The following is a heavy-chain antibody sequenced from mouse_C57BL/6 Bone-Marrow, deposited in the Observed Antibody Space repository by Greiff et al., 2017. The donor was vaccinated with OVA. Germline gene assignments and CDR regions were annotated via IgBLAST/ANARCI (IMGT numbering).Heavy chain of an antibody. CDR2: ISDGGSYT. D-gene: IGHD2-2*01. CDR1: GFTFSSYA. CDR3: ARDLPGYYFDY. V-gene: IGHV5-4*01. Sequence: EVHLVESGGGLVKPGGSLNLSCAASGFTFSSYAMSWVRQTPEKRLEWVATISDGGSYTYYPDNVKGRFTISRDNAKNNLYLQMSHLKSEDTAMYYCARDLPGYYFDYWGQGTTLTVSS. J-gene: IGHJ2*01.